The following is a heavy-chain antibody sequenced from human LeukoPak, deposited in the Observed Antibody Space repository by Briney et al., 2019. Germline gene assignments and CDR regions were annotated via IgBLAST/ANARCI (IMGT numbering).Heavy chain of an antibody. CDR2: IYPGDSDT. CDR1: GYSLTSYW. Sequence: GESLKISCKGSGYSLTSYWIGWVRQMPGKGLEWMGIIYPGDSDTRYSPSFQGQVTISADKSISTAYLQWSSLKASDTAMYYCARQPLYDSSRYYYLYYFDYWGQGTLVTVSS. V-gene: IGHV5-51*01. J-gene: IGHJ4*02. D-gene: IGHD3-22*01. CDR3: ARQPLYDSSRYYYLYYFDY.